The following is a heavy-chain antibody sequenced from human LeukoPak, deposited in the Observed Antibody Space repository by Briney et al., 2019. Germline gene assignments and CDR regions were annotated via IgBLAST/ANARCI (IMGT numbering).Heavy chain of an antibody. D-gene: IGHD6-13*01. CDR3: ARDFMTAAGIP. CDR2: INTDGSST. Sequence: GSLRLSCAVSGFTFSSYWMHWVRQAPGKGLVWVSRINTDGSSTSYADSVQGRFTISRDSAKNTLYLQMNSLRAEDTAVYYCARDFMTAAGIPWGQGTLVTVSS. J-gene: IGHJ5*02. CDR1: GFTFSSYW. V-gene: IGHV3-74*01.